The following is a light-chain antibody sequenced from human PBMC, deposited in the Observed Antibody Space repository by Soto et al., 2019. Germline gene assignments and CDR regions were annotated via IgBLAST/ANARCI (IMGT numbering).Light chain of an antibody. CDR3: ETWDSNTHRV. CDR1: SGHSSYI. Sequence: QPVLTQSSSASASLGSSVKLTCTLSSGHSSYIIAWHQQQPGKAPRYLMKLEGSGSYNKGSGVPDRFSGSSSGADRYLTISNLQSEDEADYYCETWDSNTHRVFGGGIKLTVL. V-gene: IGLV4-60*03. CDR2: LEGSGSY. J-gene: IGLJ3*02.